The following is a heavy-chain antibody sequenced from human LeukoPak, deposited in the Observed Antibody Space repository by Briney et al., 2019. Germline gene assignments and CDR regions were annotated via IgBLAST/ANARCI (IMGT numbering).Heavy chain of an antibody. Sequence: SETLSLTCTVSGGSISSYYWSWIRQPPGKGLEWTGYIYYSGSTNYNPSLKSRVTISVDTSKNQFSLKLSSVTAADTAVYYFARESVEGAFDIWGQGTMVTVSS. CDR2: IYYSGST. J-gene: IGHJ3*02. CDR1: GGSISSYY. V-gene: IGHV4-59*01. D-gene: IGHD5-24*01. CDR3: ARESVEGAFDI.